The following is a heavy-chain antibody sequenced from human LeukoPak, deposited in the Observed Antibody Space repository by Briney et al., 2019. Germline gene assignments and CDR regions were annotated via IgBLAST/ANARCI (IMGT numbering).Heavy chain of an antibody. CDR2: INHSGST. V-gene: IGHV4-34*01. Sequence: SETLSLTCAVYGGSFSGYYWSWIRQPPGKGLEWSGEINHSGSTNYNPSLKSRVTISVDTSKNQFPLKLSSVTAADTAVYYCARTTYYYGSGSYSYYFDYWGQGTLVTVSS. CDR3: ARTTYYYGSGSYSYYFDY. D-gene: IGHD3-10*01. J-gene: IGHJ4*02. CDR1: GGSFSGYY.